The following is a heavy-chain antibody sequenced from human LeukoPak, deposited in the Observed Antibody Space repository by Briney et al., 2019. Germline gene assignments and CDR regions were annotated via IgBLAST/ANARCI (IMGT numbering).Heavy chain of an antibody. J-gene: IGHJ3*02. CDR3: ARDRRRDFTYYYDSSGYYFAFDI. D-gene: IGHD3-22*01. V-gene: IGHV1-2*02. CDR1: GYTFTGYY. CDR2: INPNSGGT. Sequence: ASVKVSCKASGYTFTGYYMHRVRQAPGQGLEWMGWINPNSGGTNYAQKFQGRVTMTRDTSISTAYMELSRLRSDDTAVYYCARDRRRDFTYYYDSSGYYFAFDIWGQGTMVTVSS.